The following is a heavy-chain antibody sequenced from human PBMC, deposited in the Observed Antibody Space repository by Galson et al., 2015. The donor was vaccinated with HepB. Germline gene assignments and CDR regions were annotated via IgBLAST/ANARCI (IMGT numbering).Heavy chain of an antibody. CDR2: INPNSGDT. V-gene: IGHV1-2*02. J-gene: IGHJ6*03. CDR1: GYTFTGYY. CDR3: ARYYYDSGGYFYYYYMDV. Sequence: SVKVSCKASGYTFTGYYIHWVRQAPGQGLEWMGWINPNSGDTNYAQTFQGRVTLTRDTSISTAYMELSRLRSDDTAVYYCARYYYDSGGYFYYYYMDVWGKGTTVTVSS. D-gene: IGHD3-22*01.